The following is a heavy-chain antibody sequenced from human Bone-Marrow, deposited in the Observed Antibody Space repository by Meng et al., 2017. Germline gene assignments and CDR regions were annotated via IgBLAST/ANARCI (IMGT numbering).Heavy chain of an antibody. V-gene: IGHV4-34*01. Sequence: QVQLQQWGAGLLKTSETLSLTCAVYGGSFRGYYWSWIRQPPGKGLEWIGEINHSGSTNYHPSLKSRVTISVDTSKNQFSLNLSSVTAADTAVYYCARGGYCSGGSCNWGHGTLVTVSS. CDR1: GGSFRGYY. J-gene: IGHJ4*01. CDR2: INHSGST. D-gene: IGHD2-15*01. CDR3: ARGGYCSGGSCN.